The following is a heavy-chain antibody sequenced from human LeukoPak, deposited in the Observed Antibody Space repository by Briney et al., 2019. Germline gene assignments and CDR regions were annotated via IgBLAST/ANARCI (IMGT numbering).Heavy chain of an antibody. J-gene: IGHJ4*02. D-gene: IGHD4/OR15-4a*01. CDR3: ARDFGYGDYIDF. CDR2: ISSGGLTI. Sequence: QLGGPLRLSCVASGFTFSTYTFNWVRQAPGKGLEWLSYISSGGLTIFYADSVKGRFTISRDNTKNAIYLDMTNLRAEDTAVYYCARDFGYGDYIDFWGQGTLVAVSS. V-gene: IGHV3-48*04. CDR1: GFTFSTYT.